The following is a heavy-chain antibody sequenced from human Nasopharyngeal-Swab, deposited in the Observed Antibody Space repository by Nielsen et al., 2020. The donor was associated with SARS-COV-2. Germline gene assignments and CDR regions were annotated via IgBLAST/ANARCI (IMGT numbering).Heavy chain of an antibody. CDR3: ARGTNYYGSGDI. CDR1: GGSISSGSYY. CDR2: IYYTGST. J-gene: IGHJ3*02. Sequence: SETLSLTCSVSGGSISSGSYYWSWIRQPPGKGLEWLGFIYYTGSTNSNPPLKSRVTISVDTSKNQFSLKLNSVTAADTAVYYCARGTNYYGSGDIWGQGTMVTVSS. D-gene: IGHD3-10*01. V-gene: IGHV4-61*01.